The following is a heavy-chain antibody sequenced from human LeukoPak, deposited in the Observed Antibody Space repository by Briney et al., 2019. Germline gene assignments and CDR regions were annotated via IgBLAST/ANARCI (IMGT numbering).Heavy chain of an antibody. D-gene: IGHD2-21*01. CDR3: AKDFRIGYSAHFDY. CDR1: GFTFRSHA. J-gene: IGHJ4*02. V-gene: IGHV3-23*01. CDR2: IYENGGTT. Sequence: GGSLRLSCVGSGFTFRSHAMSWVRQAPEKGLEFVSGIYENGGTTYYADSVKGRFSISRDNSKNTLYLQMDSLRGEDTAVYCCAKDFRIGYSAHFDYWGQGALVTVSS.